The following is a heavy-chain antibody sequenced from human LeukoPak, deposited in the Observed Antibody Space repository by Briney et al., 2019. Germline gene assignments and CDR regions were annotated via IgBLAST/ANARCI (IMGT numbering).Heavy chain of an antibody. V-gene: IGHV3-20*04. CDR3: ARELRYFDWGGFDY. D-gene: IGHD3-9*01. CDR1: GFTFDDYG. J-gene: IGHJ4*02. Sequence: GGSLRLSCAASGFTFDDYGMSWVRQAPGKGLEWVSGINWNGGSTGYADSVKGRFTISRDNAKNSLYLQMNSLRAEDTAVYYCARELRYFDWGGFDYWGQGTLVTVSS. CDR2: INWNGGST.